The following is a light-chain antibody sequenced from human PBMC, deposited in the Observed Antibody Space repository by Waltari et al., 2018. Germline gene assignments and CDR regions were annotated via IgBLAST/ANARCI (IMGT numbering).Light chain of an antibody. CDR3: QQYYSTPYT. CDR2: WAS. Sequence: DLVMTQSPESLAVSPGERATIHCQSSQSVLYSSNNKNYLAWYQQKPGQPPKLLIYWASTRESGVPDRFSGSGSGTDFTLTISSLQAEDVAVYYCQQYYSTPYTFGQGTKLEIK. CDR1: QSVLYSSNNKNY. J-gene: IGKJ2*01. V-gene: IGKV4-1*01.